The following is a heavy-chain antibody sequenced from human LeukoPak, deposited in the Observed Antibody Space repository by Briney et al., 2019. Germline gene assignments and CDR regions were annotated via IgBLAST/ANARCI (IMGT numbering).Heavy chain of an antibody. D-gene: IGHD5-18*01. CDR3: ARDRRAANNWFDP. CDR2: INRDGSST. CDR1: GFTFSSYW. J-gene: IGHJ5*02. Sequence: GGSLRLSCAASGFTFSSYWMHWVRQAPGKGLVWVSRINRDGSSTSYADSVKGRFTISRDNAKNTLYLQMNSLRAEDTAVYYCARDRRAANNWFDPWGQGTLVTVSS. V-gene: IGHV3-74*01.